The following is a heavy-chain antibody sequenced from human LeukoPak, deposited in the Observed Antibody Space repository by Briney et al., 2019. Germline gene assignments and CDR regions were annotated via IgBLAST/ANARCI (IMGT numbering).Heavy chain of an antibody. CDR1: GYSFTSYW. CDR2: IYPGDSDT. J-gene: IGHJ6*03. CDR3: ARSGHYYGSGSYYYYYYMDV. V-gene: IGHV5-51*01. Sequence: GESLKISCKGSGYSFTSYWIAWVRQMPGKGLERMGIIYPGDSDTRYSPSFRGQVTISADKSISTAYLQWSSLKASDTAMYYCARSGHYYGSGSYYYYYYMDVWGKGTTVTASS. D-gene: IGHD3-10*01.